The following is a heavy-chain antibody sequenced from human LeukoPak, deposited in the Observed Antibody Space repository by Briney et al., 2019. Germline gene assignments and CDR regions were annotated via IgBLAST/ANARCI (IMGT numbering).Heavy chain of an antibody. CDR3: ARAPTIAASGYFDY. CDR2: TSFDGSNK. D-gene: IGHD6-13*01. J-gene: IGHJ4*02. Sequence: GGSLRLSCVASGFTFSNFVIHWVRQAPGKGLEWVAVTSFDGSNKYYADSVKGRFTISRDNFKNTLYLEMNSLRAEDSAVYSCARAPTIAASGYFDYWGLGTLVTVSS. CDR1: GFTFSNFV. V-gene: IGHV3-30-3*01.